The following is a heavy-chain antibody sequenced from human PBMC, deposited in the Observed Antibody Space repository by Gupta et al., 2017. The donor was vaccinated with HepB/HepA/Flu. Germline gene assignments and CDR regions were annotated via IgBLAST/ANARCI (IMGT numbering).Heavy chain of an antibody. CDR2: ISGSGGST. Sequence: EVQLLESGGGLVQPGGSLRLSCAASGFTFSSYAMSWVRQAPGKGLEWVSAISGSGGSTYYADSVKGRFTISRDNSKNTLYLQMNSLRAEDTAVYYCAKVGYYDSSGYYYSDYWGQGTLVTVSS. CDR3: AKVGYYDSSGYYYSDY. J-gene: IGHJ4*02. V-gene: IGHV3-23*01. D-gene: IGHD3-22*01. CDR1: GFTFSSYA.